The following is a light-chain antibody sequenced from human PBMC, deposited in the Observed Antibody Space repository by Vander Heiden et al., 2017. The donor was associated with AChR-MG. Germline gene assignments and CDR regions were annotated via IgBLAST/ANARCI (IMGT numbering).Light chain of an antibody. J-gene: IGLJ3*02. CDR3: QSYDSSLSGWV. CDR2: GNS. Sequence: QSVLTQPPSVSGPPGPSVTISCTGSSSNSGAGYDVHWYQQLPGAAPTLLNYGNSNRPSGVPDRFSGSKSGTSASLAITGLQAEDEADYYCQSYDSSLSGWVFGGGTKLTVL. CDR1: SSNSGAGYD. V-gene: IGLV1-40*01.